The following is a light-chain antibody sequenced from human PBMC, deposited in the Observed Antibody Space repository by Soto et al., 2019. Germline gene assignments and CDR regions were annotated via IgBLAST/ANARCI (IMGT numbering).Light chain of an antibody. CDR1: QSVSSY. V-gene: IGKV3-11*01. CDR3: QQRKNWQVT. Sequence: IVLTHSPATLSFSPGEIATLSFRASQSVSSYLDWYQQKPGQAPRLLIYDASNRATGIPARFSGSGSGTDFTLTISSLEPEDFAVYYCQQRKNWQVTFGQGTRLEIK. CDR2: DAS. J-gene: IGKJ5*01.